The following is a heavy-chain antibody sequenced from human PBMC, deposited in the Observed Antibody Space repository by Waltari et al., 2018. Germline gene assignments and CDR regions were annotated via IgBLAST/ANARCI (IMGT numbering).Heavy chain of an antibody. V-gene: IGHV4-38-2*02. J-gene: IGHJ4*02. Sequence: QMQESGPGLVKPSETLSLMCRGSDFSISSGVDWAWRRQAPGKGLEWSGSISDSGTTSYNPSLQSRVPLSLDTSKNQFSLQLGSVTAADPAVFYCASEAGSGIDWYHDYWGQGILVTVSS. CDR2: ISDSGTT. D-gene: IGHD3-9*01. CDR1: DFSISSGVD. CDR3: ASEAGSGIDWYHDY.